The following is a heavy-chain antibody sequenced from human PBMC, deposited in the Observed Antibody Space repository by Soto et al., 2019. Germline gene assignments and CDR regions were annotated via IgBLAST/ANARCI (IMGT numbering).Heavy chain of an antibody. Sequence: SQTLSLTCAISGDSVSSNSAAWNWIRQSPSRGLEWLGRTYYRSKWYNDYAVSVKSRITINPDTSKNQFSLQLNTVTPEDTAVYYCARDYEWGSGSHYHYGIAVWGQGYTVTAYS. J-gene: IGHJ6*02. V-gene: IGHV6-1*01. CDR2: TYYRSKWYN. CDR3: ARDYEWGSGSHYHYGIAV. D-gene: IGHD3-16*01. CDR1: GDSVSSNSAA.